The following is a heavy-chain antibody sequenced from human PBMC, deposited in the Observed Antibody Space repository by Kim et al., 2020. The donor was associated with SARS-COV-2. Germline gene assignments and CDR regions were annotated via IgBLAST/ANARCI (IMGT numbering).Heavy chain of an antibody. D-gene: IGHD1-7*01. CDR3: ARGPQTTFDY. CDR2: ISSSSSYI. V-gene: IGHV3-21*01. Sequence: GGSLRLSCAASGFTFSSYSMNWVRQAPGKGLEWVSSISSSSSYIYYAYAVTGRVTISRANAKNSMYLQMHSHRPEDTAVYDYARGPQTTFDYWGKGTRV. CDR1: GFTFSSYS. J-gene: IGHJ4*02.